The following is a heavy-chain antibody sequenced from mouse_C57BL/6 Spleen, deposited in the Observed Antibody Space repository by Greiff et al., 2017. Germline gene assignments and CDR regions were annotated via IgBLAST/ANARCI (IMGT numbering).Heavy chain of an antibody. J-gene: IGHJ3*01. CDR2: INPNNGGT. Sequence: VQLQQSGPELVKPGASVKISCKASGYTFTDYYMNWVKQSHGKSLEWIGDINPNNGGTSYNQKFKGKATLTVDKSSSTAYMELRSLTSEDSAVYYGARFRDSNYVGFAYWGQGTLVTVSA. CDR1: GYTFTDYY. D-gene: IGHD2-5*01. V-gene: IGHV1-26*01. CDR3: ARFRDSNYVGFAY.